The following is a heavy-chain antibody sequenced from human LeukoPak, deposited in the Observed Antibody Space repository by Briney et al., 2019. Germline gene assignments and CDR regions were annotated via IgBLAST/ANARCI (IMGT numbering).Heavy chain of an antibody. CDR3: ARRGRYSMSRPNWFDP. D-gene: IGHD3-9*01. Sequence: PSETLSLTCAVYGGSFSGYYWSWIRQPPGKGLEWIGEINHSGSTNYNPSLKSRVTISVDTSKNQFSLKLSSVTAADTAVYYCARRGRYSMSRPNWFDPWGQGTLVTVSS. J-gene: IGHJ5*02. CDR2: INHSGST. V-gene: IGHV4-34*01. CDR1: GGSFSGYY.